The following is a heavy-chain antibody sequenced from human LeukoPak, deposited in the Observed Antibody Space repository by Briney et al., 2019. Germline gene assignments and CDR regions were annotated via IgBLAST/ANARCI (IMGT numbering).Heavy chain of an antibody. J-gene: IGHJ4*02. Sequence: AGGSLRLSCAASGFTFSSYAMHWVRQAPGKGLEWVAVISYDGSNKYYADSVKGRFTISRDNSKNTLYLQMNSLRAEDTAVYYCARGGDIVVVPAGALGDYWGQGTLVTVSS. D-gene: IGHD2-2*01. V-gene: IGHV3-30*04. CDR1: GFTFSSYA. CDR2: ISYDGSNK. CDR3: ARGGDIVVVPAGALGDY.